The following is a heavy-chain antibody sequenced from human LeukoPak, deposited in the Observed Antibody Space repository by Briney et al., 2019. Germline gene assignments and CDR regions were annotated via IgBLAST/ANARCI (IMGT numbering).Heavy chain of an antibody. CDR1: GGTFSSYA. Sequence: SVKVSCKTSGGTFSSYAFSWMRQAPGQGLEWVGRIIPIYNPVDYTQRFQGRVTITADESTNTVYLELSSLRYDDTAVYYCAREPLGCGGDCHFGYWGQRTLVTVSS. CDR2: IIPIYNPV. J-gene: IGHJ4*02. CDR3: AREPLGCGGDCHFGY. D-gene: IGHD2-21*02. V-gene: IGHV1-69*13.